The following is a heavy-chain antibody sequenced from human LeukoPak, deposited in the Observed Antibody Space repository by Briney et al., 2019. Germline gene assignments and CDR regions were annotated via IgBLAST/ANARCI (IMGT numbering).Heavy chain of an antibody. J-gene: IGHJ4*02. CDR2: IYYSGST. V-gene: IGHV4-59*08. CDR1: GGSISSYY. Sequence: SETLSLTCTVPGGSISSYYWSWIRQPPGKGLEWIGYIYYSGSTNYNPSLKSRVTISVDTSKNQFSLKLSSVTAADTAVYYCASMVRGAQTLDYWGQGTLVTVSS. CDR3: ASMVRGAQTLDY. D-gene: IGHD3-10*01.